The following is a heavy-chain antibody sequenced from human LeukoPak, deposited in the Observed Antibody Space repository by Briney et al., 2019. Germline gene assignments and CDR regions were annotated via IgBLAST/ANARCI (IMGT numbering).Heavy chain of an antibody. V-gene: IGHV4-34*01. D-gene: IGHD2-2*01. Sequence: SETLSLTCAVYGGSFSGYYWSWIRQPPGKGLEWIGEINHSGSTNYNPSLKSRVTISVDTSKNQFSLKLSSVTAADTAVYYCARVRRSVVLPAAIRFDYCGQGTLVTVSS. CDR1: GGSFSGYY. CDR2: INHSGST. CDR3: ARVRRSVVLPAAIRFDY. J-gene: IGHJ4*02.